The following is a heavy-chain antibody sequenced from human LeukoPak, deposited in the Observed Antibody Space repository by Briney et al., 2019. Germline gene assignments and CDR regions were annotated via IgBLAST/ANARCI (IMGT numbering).Heavy chain of an antibody. CDR2: ISSNGGST. D-gene: IGHD3-16*01. J-gene: IGHJ3*02. CDR3: ARETRRGDAFDI. Sequence: GGSLRLSCAASGFTFSNYAMHWVRQAPGKRLEYGSAISSNGGSTYYANSVKGRSTISRDKSKNTVYLKMGSLRAEDMAVYYCARETRRGDAFDIWGQGTMVTVSS. CDR1: GFTFSNYA. V-gene: IGHV3-64*01.